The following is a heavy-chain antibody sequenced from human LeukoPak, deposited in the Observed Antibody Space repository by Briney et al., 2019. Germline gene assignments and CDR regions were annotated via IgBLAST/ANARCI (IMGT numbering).Heavy chain of an antibody. CDR3: ARLSYSSGWYFDY. D-gene: IGHD6-19*01. CDR2: IYYSGST. Sequence: SETLSLTCTVSGGSISSSSYYWGWIRQPPGKGLEGIGSIYYSGSTYYNPSLKSRVTISVDTSKNQFSLKLSSVTAADTAVYYCARLSYSSGWYFDYWGQGTLVTVSS. CDR1: GGSISSSSYY. J-gene: IGHJ4*02. V-gene: IGHV4-39*01.